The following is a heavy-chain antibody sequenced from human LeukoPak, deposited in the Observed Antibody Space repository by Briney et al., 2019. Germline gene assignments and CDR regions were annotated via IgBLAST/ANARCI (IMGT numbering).Heavy chain of an antibody. J-gene: IGHJ3*02. CDR2: IRSKANGYAT. CDR1: GFSFSGSA. D-gene: IGHD2-2*01. CDR3: ARPYCSSTTCYEYSAFDI. Sequence: GGSLRLSCAASGFSFSGSAMHWVRQASGKGLEWLGRIRSKANGYATAYAASVKGRFTILRDDSKNMAYLQMSSLKTEDTAVYYCARPYCSSTTCYEYSAFDIWGQGTMVTVSS. V-gene: IGHV3-73*01.